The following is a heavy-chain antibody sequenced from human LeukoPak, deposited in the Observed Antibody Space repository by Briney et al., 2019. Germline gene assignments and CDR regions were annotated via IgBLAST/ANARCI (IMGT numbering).Heavy chain of an antibody. J-gene: IGHJ5*02. CDR3: ARVPLSSGWYNWFDP. CDR1: GYTFTSYY. D-gene: IGHD6-19*01. Sequence: ASVKVSCKASGYTFTSYYMHWVRQAPGQGLEWMGIINPSGGSTSYAQRFQGRVTMTRDTSTSTVYMELSSLRSEDTAVYYCARVPLSSGWYNWFDPWGQGTLVTVSS. CDR2: INPSGGST. V-gene: IGHV1-46*01.